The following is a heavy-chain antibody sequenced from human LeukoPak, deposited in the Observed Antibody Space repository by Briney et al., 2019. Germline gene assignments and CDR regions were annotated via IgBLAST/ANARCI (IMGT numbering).Heavy chain of an antibody. CDR3: VKGSGSRYVDY. J-gene: IGHJ4*02. Sequence: GGSLRLSCAASGFTFDDYGMHWVRQTPGKGLEWVSSISWNSGSINYADSVKGRFTISRDNAKNSLYLQMNSLRAEDTALYYCVKGSGSRYVDYWGQGTLVTVSS. CDR1: GFTFDDYG. V-gene: IGHV3-9*01. CDR2: ISWNSGSI. D-gene: IGHD3-10*01.